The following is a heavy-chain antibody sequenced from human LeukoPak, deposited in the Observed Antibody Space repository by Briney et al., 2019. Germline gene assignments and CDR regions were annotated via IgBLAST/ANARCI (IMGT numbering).Heavy chain of an antibody. J-gene: IGHJ4*02. CDR2: ISSSSSTI. V-gene: IGHV3-48*01. CDR3: ASQGYSGYETRRPFDY. CDR1: GFTFSSYS. D-gene: IGHD5-12*01. Sequence: GGSLRLSCAASGFTFSSYSMNWVRQAPGKGLEWVSYISSSSSTIYYADSVKGRFTISRDNAKNSLYLQMNSLRAEDTAVYYCASQGYSGYETRRPFDYWGQGTLVTVSS.